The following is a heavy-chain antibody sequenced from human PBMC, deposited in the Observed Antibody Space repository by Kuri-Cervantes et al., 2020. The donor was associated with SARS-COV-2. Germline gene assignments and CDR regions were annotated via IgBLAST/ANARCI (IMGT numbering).Heavy chain of an antibody. V-gene: IGHV3-30-3*01. D-gene: IGHD6-6*01. Sequence: GESMKISCAASGFTFSSYAMHWVRQAPGKGLEWVAVISYDGSNKYYADSVKGRFTISRDNSKNTLYLQMNSLRAEDTAVYYCARDGRGSSSEWFDLWGQGTLVTVSS. CDR3: ARDGRGSSSEWFDL. J-gene: IGHJ5*02. CDR1: GFTFSSYA. CDR2: ISYDGSNK.